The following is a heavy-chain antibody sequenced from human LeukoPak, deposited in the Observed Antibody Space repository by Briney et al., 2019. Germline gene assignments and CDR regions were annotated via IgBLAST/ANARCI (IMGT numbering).Heavy chain of an antibody. D-gene: IGHD1-26*01. CDR1: GGSFSGYY. V-gene: IGHV4-34*01. CDR2: INHSGST. J-gene: IGHJ5*02. CDR3: ARHVDSGSYYALGWFDP. Sequence: SETLSLTCAVYGGSFSGYYWSWIRQPPGKGLEWIGEINHSGSTNYNPSLKSRVTISVDTSKNQFSLKLSSVTAADTAVYYCARHVDSGSYYALGWFDPWGQGTLVTVSS.